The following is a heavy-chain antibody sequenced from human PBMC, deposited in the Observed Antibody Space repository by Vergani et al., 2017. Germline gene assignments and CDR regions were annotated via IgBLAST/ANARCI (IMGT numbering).Heavy chain of an antibody. CDR3: AKQYFVSGNYLFDY. V-gene: IGHV3-23*01. D-gene: IGHD3-10*01. CDR1: EFTFSNYA. Sequence: EVQLLESGGGLVQPGGSLRLTCAASEFTFSNYAMNWVRQAPGKGLEWVSGISGSGVSAYYTDSVKGRFTISRDNYKNMLFLQMNNLRTEDTAIYYCAKQYFVSGNYLFDYWGQGTLVTVSS. J-gene: IGHJ4*02. CDR2: ISGSGVSA.